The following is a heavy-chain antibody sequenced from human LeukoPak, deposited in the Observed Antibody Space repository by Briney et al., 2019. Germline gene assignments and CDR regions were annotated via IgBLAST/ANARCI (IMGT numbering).Heavy chain of an antibody. V-gene: IGHV4-39*07. CDR3: VRVRGSRGYGADFDY. CDR2: ISYSGTT. CDR1: GDSISSTSHF. D-gene: IGHD3-22*01. Sequence: SETLSLTCSVSGDSISSTSHFWGWIRQPPGKGREWIASISYSGTTYYNLSLKSRVTILVDTSSNQFSLELSSVTAADTALYYCVRVRGSRGYGADFDYWGQGTLVTVSS. J-gene: IGHJ4*02.